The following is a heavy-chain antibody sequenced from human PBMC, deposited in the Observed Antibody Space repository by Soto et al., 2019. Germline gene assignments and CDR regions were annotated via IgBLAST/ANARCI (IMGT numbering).Heavy chain of an antibody. CDR2: IRSKTYGGTT. V-gene: IGHV3-49*03. CDR1: ESKFGDYA. Sequence: PGGPQRLCYTTSESKFGDYAMSRFRQAPGKGLEWIGYIRSKTYGGTTEYAASVKGRFTISRDDSKRVAHLQMNSLESEDTAVYYCARRKYLDYWGEGTLVTVSS. J-gene: IGHJ4*02. CDR3: ARRKYLDY.